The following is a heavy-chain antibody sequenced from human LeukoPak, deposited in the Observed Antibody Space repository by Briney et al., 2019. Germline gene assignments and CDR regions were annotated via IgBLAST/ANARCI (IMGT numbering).Heavy chain of an antibody. CDR3: MRHYSSDYYGWFEY. Sequence: PGGSLRLSCAASGFTFSNYWMSWVRQAPGKGLEWVANIKQDESEKYHVDSVKGRFTISRDNANNSLYLQIHSLRDEDTAFYYCMRHYSSDYYGWFEYWGRGALVTVSS. V-gene: IGHV3-7*03. D-gene: IGHD3-22*01. CDR1: GFTFSNYW. CDR2: IKQDESEK. J-gene: IGHJ4*02.